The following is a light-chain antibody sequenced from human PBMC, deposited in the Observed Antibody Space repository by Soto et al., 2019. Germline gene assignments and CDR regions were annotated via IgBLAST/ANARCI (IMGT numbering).Light chain of an antibody. V-gene: IGLV2-14*01. J-gene: IGLJ1*01. CDR2: EVS. Sequence: QSALTQPASVSGSPGQSITISCTGTSSDVGVYNYVSWYQQHPGKAPKLLLYEVSNRPSGVSNRFSGSKSGNTASLTISGLQTEDEANYYCSSYTSSSTYVFGTGTKLTVL. CDR1: SSDVGVYNY. CDR3: SSYTSSSTYV.